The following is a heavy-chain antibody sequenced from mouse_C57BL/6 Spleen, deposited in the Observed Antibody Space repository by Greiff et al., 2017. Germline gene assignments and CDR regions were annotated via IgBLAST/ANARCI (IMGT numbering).Heavy chain of an antibody. J-gene: IGHJ4*01. Sequence: VKLQESGAELARPGASVKMSCKASGYTFTSYTMHLVKQRPGQGLEWIGYINPSSGYTKYNQKFKDKATLTADKSSSTAYMQLSSLTSEDSAVYYCARALYGSNAMDYWGQGTSVTVSS. V-gene: IGHV1-4*01. D-gene: IGHD1-1*01. CDR1: GYTFTSYT. CDR3: ARALYGSNAMDY. CDR2: INPSSGYT.